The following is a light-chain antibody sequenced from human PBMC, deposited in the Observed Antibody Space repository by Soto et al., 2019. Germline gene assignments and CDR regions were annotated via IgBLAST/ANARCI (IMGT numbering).Light chain of an antibody. V-gene: IGKV3-11*01. CDR2: DAY. CDR1: QSFRGL. J-gene: IGKJ5*01. Sequence: EVVLTHSPVTLSLSPGQRATLSCMASQSFRGLLAWYQQKNGQAPRLLIYDAYNRATGIPPRFSGSGYGTDFNLTISSLEPEDFALYYCQQRSNWPITFGQGTRLEIK. CDR3: QQRSNWPIT.